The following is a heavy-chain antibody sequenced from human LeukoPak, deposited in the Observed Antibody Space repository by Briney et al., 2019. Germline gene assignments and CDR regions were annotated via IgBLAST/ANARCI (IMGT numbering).Heavy chain of an antibody. V-gene: IGHV3-49*04. J-gene: IGHJ4*02. CDR2: IRSKAYGGTT. D-gene: IGHD5-18*01. CDR3: TRVRGRYGFDY. CDR1: GFTFGDYA. Sequence: PGRSLRLSCTASGFTFGDYAMSWVRQAPGKGLEWVGFIRSKAYGGTTEYAASVKGRFTISRDDSKSIAYLQMNSLKTEDTVVYYCTRVRGRYGFDYWGQGTLVTVSS.